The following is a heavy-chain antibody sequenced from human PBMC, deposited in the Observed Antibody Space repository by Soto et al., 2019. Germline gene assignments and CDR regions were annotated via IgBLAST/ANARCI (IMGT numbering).Heavy chain of an antibody. CDR1: GFTFSRYA. CDR2: INHDSGTI. D-gene: IGHD5-12*01. Sequence: EVHLVESGGGLVQPGGSLRLSCAASGFTFSRYAMNRVRQAPGKGLEWVSYINHDSGTIYYADSVKGRFTISRDNANNLLSLQMNSLRAEDTAVYYCARDRGYTGYDFAYWGQGTLVTVSS. J-gene: IGHJ4*02. CDR3: ARDRGYTGYDFAY. V-gene: IGHV3-48*01.